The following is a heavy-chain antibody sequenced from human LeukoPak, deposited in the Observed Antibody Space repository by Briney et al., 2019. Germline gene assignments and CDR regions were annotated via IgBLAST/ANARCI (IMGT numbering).Heavy chain of an antibody. CDR1: GFTFSSYA. V-gene: IGHV3-23*01. J-gene: IGHJ4*02. CDR2: ISGSGGST. CDR3: AKNESPYDILTGYTY. Sequence: GGSLRLSCAASGFTFSSYAMSWVRQAPGKGLEWVSAISGSGGSTYYADSVKGRFTISRDNSKNTLYLQMNSLRAEDTSVYYCAKNESPYDILTGYTYWGQGTLVTVSS. D-gene: IGHD3-9*01.